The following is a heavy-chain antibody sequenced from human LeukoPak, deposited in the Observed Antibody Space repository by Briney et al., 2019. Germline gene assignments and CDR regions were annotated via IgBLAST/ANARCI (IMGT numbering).Heavy chain of an antibody. J-gene: IGHJ4*02. CDR2: INWNGGRT. CDR3: ARQPLEWELPYYFDY. V-gene: IGHV3-20*04. Sequence: GGSLRLSCAASGFTFDDYGMSWVRQAPGKGLEWVSGINWNGGRTGYADSVKGRFTISRDNAKNSLYLQMNSLRAEDTALYYCARQPLEWELPYYFDYWGQGTLVTVSS. D-gene: IGHD1-26*01. CDR1: GFTFDDYG.